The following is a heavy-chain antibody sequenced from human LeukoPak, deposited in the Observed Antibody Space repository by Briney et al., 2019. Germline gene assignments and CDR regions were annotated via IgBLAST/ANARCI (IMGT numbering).Heavy chain of an antibody. V-gene: IGHV4-59*01. CDR2: IYYSGST. CDR3: ARGAKYDLWSGYYIY. D-gene: IGHD3-3*01. J-gene: IGHJ4*02. CDR1: GGSISSYY. Sequence: PSETLSLTCTVSGGSISSYYWSWIRQPPGQGLEWMGYIYYSGSTNYNPSLKSRVTISVDTSKNQFSLKLSSVTAADTAVYYCARGAKYDLWSGYYIYWGQGTLVTVSS.